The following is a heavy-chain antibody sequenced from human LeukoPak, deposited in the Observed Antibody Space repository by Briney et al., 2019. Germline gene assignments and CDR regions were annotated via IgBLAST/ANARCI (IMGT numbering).Heavy chain of an antibody. CDR2: INPTTGGT. CDR3: ALTGDLFDY. CDR1: GYTFASYY. D-gene: IGHD7-27*01. V-gene: IGHV1-2*02. J-gene: IGHJ4*02. Sequence: GASVKVSCKASGYTFASYYLHWVRQAPGQGLEWVGWINPTTGGTNYAQKFQGRVTVTRDTSISTAYMELASLRSDDTAVYYCALTGDLFDYWGQGTLVTVSS.